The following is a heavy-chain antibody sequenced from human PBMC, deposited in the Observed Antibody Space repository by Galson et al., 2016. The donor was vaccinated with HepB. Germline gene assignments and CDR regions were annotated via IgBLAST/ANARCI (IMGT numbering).Heavy chain of an antibody. V-gene: IGHV3-48*03. CDR1: GFSFSRYS. CDR2: ISDSGTTT. CDR3: ARDYGSGWLSGALDV. D-gene: IGHD6-19*01. Sequence: SLRLSCAASGFSFSRYSMTWVRQRPGKGLEWITFISDSGTTTSYADSVKGRFSVSRDDVANSVYLQMDSLRGEDTALYYCARDYGSGWLSGALDVWGPGTVVIVSS. J-gene: IGHJ3*01.